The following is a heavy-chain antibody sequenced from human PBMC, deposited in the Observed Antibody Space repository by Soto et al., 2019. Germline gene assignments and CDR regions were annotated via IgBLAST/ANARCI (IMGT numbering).Heavy chain of an antibody. CDR1: GYTFTSYT. Sequence: GASVKVSCKASGYTFTSYTMHWVRQAPGQRLEWMGWINAGNGNTKYSQKFQGRVTITRDTTASTAYMELSSLRSEDTAVYYCASLTTVTTAIGFFDYWGQGTLVTVS. CDR2: INAGNGNT. CDR3: ASLTTVTTAIGFFDY. V-gene: IGHV1-3*01. J-gene: IGHJ4*02. D-gene: IGHD4-4*01.